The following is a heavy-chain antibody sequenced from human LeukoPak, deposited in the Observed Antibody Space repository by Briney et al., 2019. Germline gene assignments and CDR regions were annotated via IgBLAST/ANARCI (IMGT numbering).Heavy chain of an antibody. J-gene: IGHJ6*03. CDR3: ARIEGTSRSLTYYFYYMDV. CDR2: IKRDGSEQ. V-gene: IGHV3-7*01. D-gene: IGHD1-26*01. Sequence: GGSLSLSCVVSGFTFSSYWMGWVRQAPGKGLEWVANIKRDGSEQYYVDSVKGRFTVSRDNAKNSLSLQMDSLSAEDTAVYYWARIEGTSRSLTYYFYYMDVWGKGTTVTVSS. CDR1: GFTFSSYW.